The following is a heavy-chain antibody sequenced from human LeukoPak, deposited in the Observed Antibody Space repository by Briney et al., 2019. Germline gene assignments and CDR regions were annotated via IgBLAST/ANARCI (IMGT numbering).Heavy chain of an antibody. V-gene: IGHV3-74*01. Sequence: TGGSLRLSCAASGFIFSGQWMHWVRQPPGEGLVWVSRINSDGSSRSYADSVKGRFTISRDNAKNTLYLQMNSLRAEDTALYYCASLSAYDTVDYWGQGTLVTVSS. CDR2: INSDGSSR. CDR1: GFIFSGQW. J-gene: IGHJ4*02. D-gene: IGHD3-22*01. CDR3: ASLSAYDTVDY.